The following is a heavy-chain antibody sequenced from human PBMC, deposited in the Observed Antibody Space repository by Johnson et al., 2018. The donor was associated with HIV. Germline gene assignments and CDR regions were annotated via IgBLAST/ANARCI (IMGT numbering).Heavy chain of an antibody. CDR1: GFTFSSYP. CDR2: IKRKIEGEAT. CDR3: TTAIVIDAFDI. Sequence: VQLVESGGGVVQPGRSLRLSCVASGFTFSSYPMHWVRQAPGKGLEWVGRIKRKIEGEATDYAAPVKGRFTISRDDSKNTLFLQMSSLKTDDTAVYYCTTAIVIDAFDIWGQGTMVTVSS. J-gene: IGHJ3*02. V-gene: IGHV3-15*01. D-gene: IGHD3-16*02.